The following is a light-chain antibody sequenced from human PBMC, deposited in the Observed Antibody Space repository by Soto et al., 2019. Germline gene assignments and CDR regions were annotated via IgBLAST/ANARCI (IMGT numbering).Light chain of an antibody. CDR1: SDDIGANNY. CDR2: EAA. V-gene: IGLV2-14*01. J-gene: IGLJ2*01. CDR3: TSYTSASTLV. Sequence: QPVLTQPASVSGSPGQSITISCTGTSDDIGANNYVSWYQHHPGKAPKILIYEAAKRPSGISHRFSGSKSGNTASLTISGLQAEDEADYFCTSYTSASTLVFGGGTKLTVL.